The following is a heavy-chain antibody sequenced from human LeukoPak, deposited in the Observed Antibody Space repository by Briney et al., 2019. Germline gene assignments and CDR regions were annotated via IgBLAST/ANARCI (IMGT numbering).Heavy chain of an antibody. Sequence: SETLSPTCAVYGGSFSGYYWSWIRQPPGKGLEWIGEINHSGSTNYNPSLKSRVTISVDTSKNQFSLKLSSVTAADTAVYYCARIPIASSTSPHHGMDVWGQGTTVTVSS. CDR3: ARIPIASSTSPHHGMDV. CDR2: INHSGST. D-gene: IGHD2-2*01. V-gene: IGHV4-34*01. CDR1: GGSFSGYY. J-gene: IGHJ6*02.